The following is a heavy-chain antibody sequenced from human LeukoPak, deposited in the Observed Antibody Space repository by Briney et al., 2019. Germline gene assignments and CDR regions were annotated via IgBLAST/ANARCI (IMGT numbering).Heavy chain of an antibody. J-gene: IGHJ5*02. CDR3: ARDRGYDFWSGYLPITNYNWFDP. CDR2: INPNSGGT. CDR1: GYTFTGYH. Sequence: ASVKVSCKTSGYTFTGYHMHWVRQAPGQGLEWMGRINPNSGGTDYAQKFQGRVTMTRDTSTSTVYMELSSLRSEDTAVYYCARDRGYDFWSGYLPITNYNWFDPWGQGTLVTVSS. D-gene: IGHD3-3*01. V-gene: IGHV1-2*06.